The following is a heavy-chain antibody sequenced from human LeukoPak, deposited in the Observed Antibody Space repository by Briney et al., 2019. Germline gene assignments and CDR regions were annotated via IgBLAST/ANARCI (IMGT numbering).Heavy chain of an antibody. CDR2: IFNSGST. V-gene: IGHV4-39*07. D-gene: IGHD5-24*01. J-gene: IGHJ5*02. CDR3: ARSRGVPRWFGP. CDR1: GDSISSGSYY. Sequence: SETLSLTCTVSGDSISSGSYYWGWVRQSREKGLEWIGNIFNSGSTYYNPSLKSRVTISLDTSSNQFSLRLRSVTAADTAVYFCARSRGVPRWFGPWGQGTLVTVSS.